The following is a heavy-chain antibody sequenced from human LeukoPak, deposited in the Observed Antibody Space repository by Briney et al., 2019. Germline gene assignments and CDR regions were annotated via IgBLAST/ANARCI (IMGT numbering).Heavy chain of an antibody. CDR1: GGSFSGYY. Sequence: SETLSLTCAVYGGSFSGYYWSWIRQPPGKGLEWIGEINHSGSTNYNPSLKSRVTISVDTSKNQFSLKLSSVTAADTAVYYCARETRTYCGGDCYWYWGQGTLVTVSS. D-gene: IGHD2-21*01. V-gene: IGHV4-34*01. J-gene: IGHJ4*02. CDR2: INHSGST. CDR3: ARETRTYCGGDCYWY.